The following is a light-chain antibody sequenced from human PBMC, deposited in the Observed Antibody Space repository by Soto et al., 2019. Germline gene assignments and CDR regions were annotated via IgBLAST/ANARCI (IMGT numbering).Light chain of an antibody. CDR1: SSDIGGYIY. J-gene: IGLJ2*01. Sequence: QSALTQPASVSASPGQSITISCTGTSSDIGGYIYVSWYQHHPGKAPKLMIYEVSSRPSGVSNRFSGSKSGNTASLTISGLQAEDEADYYCSSYTTNITPVVFGGGTKLTVL. V-gene: IGLV2-14*01. CDR3: SSYTTNITPVV. CDR2: EVS.